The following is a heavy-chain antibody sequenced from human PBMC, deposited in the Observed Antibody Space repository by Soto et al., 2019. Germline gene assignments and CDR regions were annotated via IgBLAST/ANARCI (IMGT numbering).Heavy chain of an antibody. CDR1: GGSISSGGYY. V-gene: IGHV4-31*03. J-gene: IGHJ3*02. Sequence: TLSLTFTVSGGSISSGGYYWSWIRQHPGKGLEWIGYIYYSGSTYYNPSLKSRVTISVDTSKKQFSLKLSSVTAADTAVYYCARSGSRAGAFDIWGQGPMITV. CDR3: ARSGSRAGAFDI. D-gene: IGHD6-6*01. CDR2: IYYSGST.